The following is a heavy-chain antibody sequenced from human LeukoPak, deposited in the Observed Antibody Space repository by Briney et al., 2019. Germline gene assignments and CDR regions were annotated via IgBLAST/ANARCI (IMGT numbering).Heavy chain of an antibody. V-gene: IGHV1-3*01. Sequence: ASVKVSCKASGYTFKTYAIQWVRQAPGQRLEWMGWINAGNGNTKYSQKFQGRVTITRDTSASTAYMELSSLRSEDTAVYYCARDLELQLWLRVGYGMDVWGQGTTVTVSS. D-gene: IGHD5-18*01. J-gene: IGHJ6*02. CDR1: GYTFKTYA. CDR2: INAGNGNT. CDR3: ARDLELQLWLRVGYGMDV.